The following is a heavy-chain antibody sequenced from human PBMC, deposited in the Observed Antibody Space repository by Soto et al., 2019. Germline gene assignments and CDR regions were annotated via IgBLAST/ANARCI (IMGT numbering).Heavy chain of an antibody. D-gene: IGHD3-10*01. Sequence: PGGSLRLSCTASGFTVSDNYMSWVRQAAGKGLEWVSVIYSGGSTYYADSVEGRFTISRDNSENMLYLQMNSLRAEDTAVYYCARALVRGLMDVWGQGTTVTVSS. CDR2: IYSGGST. V-gene: IGHV3-66*01. CDR1: GFTVSDNY. CDR3: ARALVRGLMDV. J-gene: IGHJ6*02.